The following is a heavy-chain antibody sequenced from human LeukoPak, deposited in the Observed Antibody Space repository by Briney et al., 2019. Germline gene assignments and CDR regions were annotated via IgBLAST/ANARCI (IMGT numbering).Heavy chain of an antibody. CDR3: AKVMAGGNRIAAAGTLDY. CDR2: ISISSSYI. CDR1: GFTFRKYS. D-gene: IGHD6-13*01. Sequence: GGSLRLSRAASGFTFRKYSMNWVRQAPGKGLAGVSSISISSSYIYYADSVKGRFTISRDNAKNSLYLQMNSLRAEDTAVYYCAKVMAGGNRIAAAGTLDYWGQGTLVTVSS. V-gene: IGHV3-21*01. J-gene: IGHJ4*02.